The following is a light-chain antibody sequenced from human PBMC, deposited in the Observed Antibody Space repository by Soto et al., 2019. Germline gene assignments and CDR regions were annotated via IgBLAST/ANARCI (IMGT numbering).Light chain of an antibody. J-gene: IGKJ2*01. Sequence: DIQLTQSPSTLSASVGDRVTITCRASQSINSWLAWYQQRPGKAPKLLMYKASSLQSGVPSRFSGSGSGTAYSLTISRLLHDEFAAYYYQQYNSYPHTFGRGTKLEIK. CDR2: KAS. CDR1: QSINSW. V-gene: IGKV1-5*03. CDR3: QQYNSYPHT.